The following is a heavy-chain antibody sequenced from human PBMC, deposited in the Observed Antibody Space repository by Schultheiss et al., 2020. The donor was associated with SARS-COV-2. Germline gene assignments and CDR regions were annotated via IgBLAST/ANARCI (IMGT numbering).Heavy chain of an antibody. V-gene: IGHV4-59*08. CDR1: GFTVSSNY. CDR3: ASYMVELYYFDY. CDR2: IYYSGST. J-gene: IGHJ4*02. Sequence: GSLRLSCAASGFTVSSNYMSWVRQAPGKGLEWIGYIYYSGSTYYNPSLKSRVTISVDTSKNQFSLKLSSVTAADTAVYYCASYMVELYYFDYWGQGTLVTVSS. D-gene: IGHD3-10*01.